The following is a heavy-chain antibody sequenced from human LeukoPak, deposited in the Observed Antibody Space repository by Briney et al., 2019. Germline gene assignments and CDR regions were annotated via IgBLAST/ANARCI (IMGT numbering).Heavy chain of an antibody. D-gene: IGHD6-19*01. CDR2: ISSSGSTI. CDR1: GFTFSSYE. CDR3: ARSSGWTGAFDY. V-gene: IGHV3-48*03. J-gene: IGHJ4*02. Sequence: QPGGSLRLSCAASGFTFSSYEMNWARQAPRKGLEWVSYISSSGSTIYYADSVKGRFTISRDNAKNSLYLQMNSLRAEDTAVYYCARSSGWTGAFDYWGQGTLVTVSS.